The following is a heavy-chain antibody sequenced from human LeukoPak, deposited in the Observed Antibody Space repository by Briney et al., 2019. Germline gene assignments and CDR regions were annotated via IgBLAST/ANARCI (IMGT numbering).Heavy chain of an antibody. V-gene: IGHV4-34*01. CDR3: ARAGTDYYGSGSITIYYFDY. CDR2: INHSGST. CDR1: GGSFSDYY. J-gene: IGHJ4*02. D-gene: IGHD3-10*01. Sequence: SETPSLTCAVYGGSFSDYYWSWIRQPPGKGLEWIGEINHSGSTNYNPSLKSRVTISVDTSKNQFSLKLSSVTAADTAVYYCARAGTDYYGSGSITIYYFDYWGQGTLVTVSS.